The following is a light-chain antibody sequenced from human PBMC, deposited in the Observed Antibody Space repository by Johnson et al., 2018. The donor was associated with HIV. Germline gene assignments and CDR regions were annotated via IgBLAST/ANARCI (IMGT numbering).Light chain of an antibody. Sequence: QSVLTQPPSVSAAPGQKVTFSCSGSTSNIGNNDVSWYRHLPGTAPKLLIYDNYKRPSGIPDRFSGSKSGTSATLGITGLLTGDEADYYGGTWDSSLCGYVFGTGTKVTAL. CDR2: DNY. J-gene: IGLJ1*01. V-gene: IGLV1-51*01. CDR1: TSNIGNND. CDR3: GTWDSSLCGYV.